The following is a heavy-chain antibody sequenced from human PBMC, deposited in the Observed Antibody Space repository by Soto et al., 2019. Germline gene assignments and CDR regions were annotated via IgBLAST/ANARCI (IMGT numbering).Heavy chain of an antibody. V-gene: IGHV1-3*01. CDR1: GYSFTNSA. J-gene: IGHJ4*02. D-gene: IGHD3-22*01. CDR3: ASFPVNPGRDSSPIFDS. Sequence: ASVKVSCKASGYSFTNSAIHWLRQAPGQRLEWMGWINAGSGSAKYSQKFQGRVTITRDTSASTAYMELSSLKSEDTAVYYCASFPVNPGRDSSPIFDSWGQGNLVTVSS. CDR2: INAGSGSA.